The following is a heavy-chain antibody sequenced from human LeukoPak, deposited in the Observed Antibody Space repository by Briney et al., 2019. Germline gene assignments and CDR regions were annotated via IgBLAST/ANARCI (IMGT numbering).Heavy chain of an antibody. CDR1: GYTFTSYG. CDR3: ARPRYSSSWDAFDI. D-gene: IGHD6-13*01. J-gene: IGHJ3*02. Sequence: ASVKVSCKASGYTFTSYGISWVRQAPGQGLEWMGWISAYNGNTNYAQKLQGRVTMTTDTSTSTAYMELRSLRSDDTAVYYCARPRYSSSWDAFDIWGQGTMVTVSS. CDR2: ISAYNGNT. V-gene: IGHV1-18*01.